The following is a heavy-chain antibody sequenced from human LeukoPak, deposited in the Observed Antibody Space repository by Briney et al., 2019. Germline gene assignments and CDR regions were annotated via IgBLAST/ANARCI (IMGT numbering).Heavy chain of an antibody. CDR3: SRVRGYYDSSCYDY. V-gene: IGHV4-59*01. Sequence: KASETLSLTCTVSGASISSYYWLWLRQPPGKGLEGIGYIYYSGSTNYNPALKCRVNISEDTSKNQISLKLSSVTASDTAVYYCSRVRGYYDSSCYDYWGQGTLVTVPS. CDR2: IYYSGST. D-gene: IGHD3-22*01. CDR1: GASISSYY. J-gene: IGHJ4*02.